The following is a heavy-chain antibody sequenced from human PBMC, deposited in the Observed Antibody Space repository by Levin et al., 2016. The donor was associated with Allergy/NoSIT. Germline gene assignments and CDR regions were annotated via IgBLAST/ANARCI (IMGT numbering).Heavy chain of an antibody. CDR2: IGTNVYIT. CDR3: VKPGIYDHGDFTGFDY. J-gene: IGHJ4*02. Sequence: GESLKISCSASGFTFNNYAMHWVRQAPGKGLEYVSGIGTNVYITYYTDSVKGRFTVSRDNSKNTLFLQMSSLRAEDTAVYYCVKPGIYDHGDFTGFDYWGQGTLVTVSS. V-gene: IGHV3-64D*06. D-gene: IGHD2/OR15-2a*01. CDR1: GFTFNNYA.